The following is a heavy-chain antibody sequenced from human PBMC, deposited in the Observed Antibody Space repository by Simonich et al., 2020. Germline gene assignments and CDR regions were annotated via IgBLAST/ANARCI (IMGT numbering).Heavy chain of an antibody. V-gene: IGHV1-18*01. CDR3: ARDQGGRAAAATDY. D-gene: IGHD6-13*01. CDR2: ISAYKGKP. Sequence: QVQLVQSGAEVKKPGASVKVSCKASGYTFTSYGISWVRQAPGKGLEWREGISAYKGKPNYAQKLKGRVTMTTDTSTSTAYMELRSLRSDDTAVYYCARDQGGRAAAATDYWGQGTLVTVSS. J-gene: IGHJ4*02. CDR1: GYTFTSYG.